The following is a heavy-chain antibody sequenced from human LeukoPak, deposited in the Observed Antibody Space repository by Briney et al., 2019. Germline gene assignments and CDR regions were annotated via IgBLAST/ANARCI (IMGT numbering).Heavy chain of an antibody. CDR2: ISGSGGST. CDR1: GFTVSSNY. CDR3: AKGKIAARPDLDY. Sequence: GGSLRLSCAASGFTVSSNYMSWVRQAPGKGLEWVSAISGSGGSTYYADSVKGRFTISRDNSKNTLYLQMNSLRAEDTAVYYCAKGKIAARPDLDYWGQGTLVTVSS. J-gene: IGHJ4*02. D-gene: IGHD6-6*01. V-gene: IGHV3-23*01.